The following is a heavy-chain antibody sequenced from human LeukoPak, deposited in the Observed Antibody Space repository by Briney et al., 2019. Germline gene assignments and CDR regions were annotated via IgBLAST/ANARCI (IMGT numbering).Heavy chain of an antibody. CDR3: ARGSGTPELYYYYYYMDV. Sequence: ASVKVSCKASGYTFTSYYMHWVRQAPGQGLEWMGITNPSGGSTSYAQKFQGRVTMTRDTSTSTVYMELSSLRSEDTAVYYCARGSGTPELYYYYYYMDVWGKGTTVTVSS. D-gene: IGHD1-1*01. V-gene: IGHV1-46*01. CDR2: TNPSGGST. CDR1: GYTFTSYY. J-gene: IGHJ6*03.